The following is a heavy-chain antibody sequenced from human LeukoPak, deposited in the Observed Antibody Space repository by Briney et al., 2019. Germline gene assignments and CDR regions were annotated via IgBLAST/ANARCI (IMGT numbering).Heavy chain of an antibody. V-gene: IGHV3-48*03. CDR3: ATKAATGTYFFNY. J-gene: IGHJ4*02. D-gene: IGHD6-13*01. CDR1: GFSFTSCE. CDR2: ISSSGNTI. Sequence: SGGSLRLSCAASGFSFTSCEMNWVRQAPGKGLEWVSYISSSGNTIYYADSVKGRFTISRDNSKNTLYLQMSSLRAEDTAVYFCATKAATGTYFFNYWGQGTLVTVSS.